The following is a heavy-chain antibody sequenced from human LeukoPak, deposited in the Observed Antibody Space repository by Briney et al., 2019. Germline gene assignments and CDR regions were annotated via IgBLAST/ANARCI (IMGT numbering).Heavy chain of an antibody. Sequence: SETLSLTCAVYGGSFSGYYWRWIRQPPGKGLEWIGEINHSGSTNYNPSLKSRVTISVDTSKNQFSLKLSSVTAADTAVYYCAGKRGYSYKTYYFDYWGQGTLVTVSS. J-gene: IGHJ4*02. D-gene: IGHD5-18*01. CDR3: AGKRGYSYKTYYFDY. V-gene: IGHV4-34*01. CDR1: GGSFSGYY. CDR2: INHSGST.